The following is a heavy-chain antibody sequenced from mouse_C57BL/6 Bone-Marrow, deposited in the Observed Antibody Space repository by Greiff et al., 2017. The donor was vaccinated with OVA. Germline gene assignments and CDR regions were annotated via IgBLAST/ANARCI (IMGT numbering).Heavy chain of an antibody. V-gene: IGHV1-55*01. CDR3: ARNGYYWYVDV. J-gene: IGHJ1*03. CDR1: GYTFTSYW. D-gene: IGHD2-2*01. CDR2: IYPGSGST. Sequence: QVQLKQPGAELVKPGASVKMSCKASGYTFTSYWITWVKQRPGQGLEWIGDIYPGSGSTNYNEKFKSKATMTVDTSSSTAYMQHSSLTSEDSAVYYCARNGYYWYVDVWGTGTTVTVSS.